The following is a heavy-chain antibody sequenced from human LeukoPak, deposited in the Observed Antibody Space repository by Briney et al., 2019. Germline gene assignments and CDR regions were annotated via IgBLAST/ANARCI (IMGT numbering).Heavy chain of an antibody. V-gene: IGHV3-23*01. Sequence: GGSLRLSCAASGFTFSSYGMSWVRQAPGKGLEWVSAISGSGGSTYYADSVKGRFTISRDNSKNTLYLQMNSLRAEDTAVYYCAKDSCSGGSCYSSFFYYYYYMDVWGKGTTVTISS. J-gene: IGHJ6*03. D-gene: IGHD2-15*01. CDR2: ISGSGGST. CDR1: GFTFSSYG. CDR3: AKDSCSGGSCYSSFFYYYYYMDV.